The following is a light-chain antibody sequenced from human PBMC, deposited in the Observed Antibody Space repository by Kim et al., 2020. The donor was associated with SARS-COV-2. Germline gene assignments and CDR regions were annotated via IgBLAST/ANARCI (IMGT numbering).Light chain of an antibody. CDR2: GKN. J-gene: IGLJ2*01. CDR1: SLRRSY. Sequence: SSELTQDPAVSVALGQTVTITCQGDSLRRSYASWYQQKPGQAPQLVIYGKNNRPSGVPDRFSGSSSGNTASLTITGAQAEDEADYYCNSWDTSTYHVVFGGGTQLTVL. CDR3: NSWDTSTYHVV. V-gene: IGLV3-19*01.